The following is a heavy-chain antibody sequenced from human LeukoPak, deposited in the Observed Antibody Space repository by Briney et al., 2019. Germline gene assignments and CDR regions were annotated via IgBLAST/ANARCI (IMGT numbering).Heavy chain of an antibody. Sequence: PGGSLRLSCAASGFTFSSYAMSWVRQAPGKGLEWVSAIGGSGGSTYYADSVKGRFTISRDNSKNTLYLQMNSLRAEDTAVYYCAKNPHYYYDSSGYFDYWGQGTLVTVSS. D-gene: IGHD3-22*01. J-gene: IGHJ4*02. V-gene: IGHV3-23*01. CDR2: IGGSGGST. CDR1: GFTFSSYA. CDR3: AKNPHYYYDSSGYFDY.